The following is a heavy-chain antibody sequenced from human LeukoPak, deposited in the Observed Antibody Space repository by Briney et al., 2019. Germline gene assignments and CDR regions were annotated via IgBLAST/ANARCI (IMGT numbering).Heavy chain of an antibody. CDR1: GGTFSSYA. J-gene: IGHJ4*02. Sequence: ASVKVSCKASGGTFSSYAISWVRQAPGQGLEWMGGIIPIFGTANYAQKFQGRVTMTRNTSISTAYMELSSLRSEDAAVYYCARGVLSSIVGATKWSFDYWGQGTLVTVSS. CDR2: IIPIFGTA. CDR3: ARGVLSSIVGATKWSFDY. D-gene: IGHD1-26*01. V-gene: IGHV1-69*05.